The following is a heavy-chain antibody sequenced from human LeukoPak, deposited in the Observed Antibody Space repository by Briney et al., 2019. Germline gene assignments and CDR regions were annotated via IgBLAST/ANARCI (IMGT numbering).Heavy chain of an antibody. CDR1: GFTFSSYW. D-gene: IGHD3-3*01. CDR3: ARVPDYDFWSGYYFDY. Sequence: GGSRRLSCAASGFTFSSYWMHWVRQAPGKGLGWVSRINSDGSSTSYADSVKGRFTISRDNAKNTLYLQMNSLRAEDTAVYYCARVPDYDFWSGYYFDYWGQGTLVTVSS. CDR2: INSDGSST. J-gene: IGHJ4*02. V-gene: IGHV3-74*01.